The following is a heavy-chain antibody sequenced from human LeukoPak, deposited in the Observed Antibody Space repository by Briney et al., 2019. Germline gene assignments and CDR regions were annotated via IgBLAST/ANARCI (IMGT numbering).Heavy chain of an antibody. Sequence: GGSLTLSCAASGFTFSSYAMSWVRQAPGKGLEWVSAISGSGGSTYYTDSVKGRFTISRDNSKNTLYLQMNSLRAEDTAVYYCAKWGTAMVSYYYYGMDVWGQGTTVTVSS. J-gene: IGHJ6*02. CDR2: ISGSGGST. D-gene: IGHD5-18*01. V-gene: IGHV3-23*01. CDR1: GFTFSSYA. CDR3: AKWGTAMVSYYYYGMDV.